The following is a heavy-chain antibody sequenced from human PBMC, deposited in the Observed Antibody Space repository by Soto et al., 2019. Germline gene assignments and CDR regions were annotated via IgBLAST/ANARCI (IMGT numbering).Heavy chain of an antibody. CDR1: GGSISSYY. J-gene: IGHJ5*02. Sequence: SETLSLTCTVSGGSISSYYWSWIRQPAGKGLEWIGRIYTSGSTNYNPSLKSRITMSVDTSKNQFSLKLSSVTAADTAVYYCARDNPLLGHYDFWSGYPTNNWFDPWGQGTLVTVSS. D-gene: IGHD3-3*01. CDR3: ARDNPLLGHYDFWSGYPTNNWFDP. CDR2: IYTSGST. V-gene: IGHV4-4*07.